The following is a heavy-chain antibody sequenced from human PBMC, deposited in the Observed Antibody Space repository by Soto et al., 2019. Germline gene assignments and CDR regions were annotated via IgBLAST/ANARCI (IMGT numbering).Heavy chain of an antibody. J-gene: IGHJ6*02. Sequence: QAQLVESGGGVVQPGRSLRLSCAASEFTFNTYAMHWVRQAPGKGLEWVAVIAYDGNDKYYADSVKGRFTISRDNSKNALYLQMNTLRPEDTAMYSCARDVGNYVPYYYGMYVWGQGTTVTVSS. CDR1: EFTFNTYA. D-gene: IGHD1-7*01. CDR3: ARDVGNYVPYYYGMYV. V-gene: IGHV3-30*03. CDR2: IAYDGNDK.